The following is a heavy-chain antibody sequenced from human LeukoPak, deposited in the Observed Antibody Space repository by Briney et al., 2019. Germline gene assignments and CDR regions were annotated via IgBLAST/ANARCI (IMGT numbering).Heavy chain of an antibody. CDR1: GGSFSGHY. Sequence: SETLSLTCAVYGGSFSGHYWSWIRQPPGKGLEWIGEILHSGSTNYNPSLTTRVTMSVDTSKNQFSLKLRSVTAADTAVYNCASGVYGNQHWGQGTLVTVSS. CDR3: ASGVYGNQH. D-gene: IGHD6-6*01. CDR2: ILHSGST. J-gene: IGHJ1*01. V-gene: IGHV4-34*12.